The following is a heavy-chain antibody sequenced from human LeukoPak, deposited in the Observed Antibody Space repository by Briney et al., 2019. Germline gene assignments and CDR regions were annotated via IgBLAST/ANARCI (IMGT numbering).Heavy chain of an antibody. CDR3: ARDVYDSSGYYWGVGFDY. V-gene: IGHV1-2*04. Sequence: ASVKVSCKASGYTFTGYYMHWVRQAPGQGLEWMGRINPNSGGTNYAQKFQGWVTMTRDTSISTAYMELSRLRSDDTAVYYCARDVYDSSGYYWGVGFDYWGQGTLVTVSS. CDR1: GYTFTGYY. D-gene: IGHD3-22*01. CDR2: INPNSGGT. J-gene: IGHJ4*02.